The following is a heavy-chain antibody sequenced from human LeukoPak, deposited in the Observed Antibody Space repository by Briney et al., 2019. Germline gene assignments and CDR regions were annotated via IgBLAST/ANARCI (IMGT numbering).Heavy chain of an antibody. Sequence: GGSLRLSCAASGFSFSDYYMSWIRQAPGKGLEWVSYISSGGTIIYQADSVKGRFTIFRDNAKNTLYLQMNSLRAEDTTVYYCARGTSWYIDYWGLGTLVTVSS. D-gene: IGHD6-13*01. CDR2: ISSGGTII. J-gene: IGHJ4*02. CDR3: ARGTSWYIDY. V-gene: IGHV3-11*04. CDR1: GFSFSDYY.